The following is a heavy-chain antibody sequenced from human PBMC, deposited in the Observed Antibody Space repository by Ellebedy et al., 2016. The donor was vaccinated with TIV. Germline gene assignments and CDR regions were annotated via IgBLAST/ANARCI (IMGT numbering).Heavy chain of an antibody. V-gene: IGHV3-64*01. CDR2: INYNGDKT. J-gene: IGHJ4*02. CDR1: GFTFRNYA. Sequence: GESLKIPCAASGFTFRNYAMHWVRQAPGKGLEFVSAINYNGDKTYYANSARGRFTISRDNSKNTLDLHMGSLRPEDMAVYYCARAEGGYCSGDSCYGIDFWGQGTLVTVSS. D-gene: IGHD2-15*01. CDR3: ARAEGGYCSGDSCYGIDF.